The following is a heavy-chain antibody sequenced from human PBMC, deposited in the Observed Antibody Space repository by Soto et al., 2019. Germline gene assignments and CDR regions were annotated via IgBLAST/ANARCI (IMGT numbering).Heavy chain of an antibody. CDR3: AKRDAYDLYYYGMDV. V-gene: IGHV3-23*01. Sequence: GGSLRLSCAASGFTFSSYAMSWVRQAPGKGLEWVSAISGSGGSTYYADSVKGRFTISRDNSKNTLYLQMNSLRAEDTAVYYCAKRDAYDLYYYGMDVWGQGTTVTVSS. D-gene: IGHD3-22*01. J-gene: IGHJ6*02. CDR2: ISGSGGST. CDR1: GFTFSSYA.